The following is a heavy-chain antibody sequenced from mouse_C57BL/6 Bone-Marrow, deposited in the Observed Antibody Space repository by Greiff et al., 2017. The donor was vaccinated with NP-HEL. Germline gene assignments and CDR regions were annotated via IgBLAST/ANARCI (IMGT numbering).Heavy chain of an antibody. D-gene: IGHD1-1*01. CDR3: ARQDYYGSSYYFDY. J-gene: IGHJ2*01. Sequence: EVQGVESGGGLVKPGGSLKLSCAASGFTFSDYGMHWVRQAPEKGLEWVAYISSGSSTIYYADTVKGRFTMSRDNAKNTLFLQMTSLRSEDTAMYYCARQDYYGSSYYFDYWGQGTTLTVSS. CDR1: GFTFSDYG. V-gene: IGHV5-17*01. CDR2: ISSGSSTI.